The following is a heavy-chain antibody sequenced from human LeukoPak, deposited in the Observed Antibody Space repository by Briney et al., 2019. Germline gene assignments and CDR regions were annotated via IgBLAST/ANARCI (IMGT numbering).Heavy chain of an antibody. J-gene: IGHJ4*02. V-gene: IGHV3-11*01. Sequence: GGSLRLSCAASGFTFSDYYMSWIRQAPGKGLEWVSYISSSGSTIYYADSVKGRFTISRDNAKNSLYLQMNSLRAEDTALYYCARDHTPHFYDSSGYAFDYWGQGTLVTVSS. D-gene: IGHD3-22*01. CDR3: ARDHTPHFYDSSGYAFDY. CDR1: GFTFSDYY. CDR2: ISSSGSTI.